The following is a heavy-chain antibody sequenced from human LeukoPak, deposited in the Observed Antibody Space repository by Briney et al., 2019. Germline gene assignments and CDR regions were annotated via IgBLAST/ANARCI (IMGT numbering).Heavy chain of an antibody. CDR1: GYSISSSYY. J-gene: IGHJ4*02. CDR3: ARGTFPPYYYDSSGPHYFDY. V-gene: IGHV4-4*07. Sequence: SETLSLTCAVSGYSISSSYYWSWIREPAGKGLEWIGRIYTSGSTNYNPSLKSRVTMSVDTSKNQFSLKLSSVTAADTAVYYCARGTFPPYYYDSSGPHYFDYWGQGTLVTVSS. D-gene: IGHD3-22*01. CDR2: IYTSGST.